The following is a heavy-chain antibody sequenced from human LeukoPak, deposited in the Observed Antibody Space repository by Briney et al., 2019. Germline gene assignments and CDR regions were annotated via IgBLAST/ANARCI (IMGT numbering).Heavy chain of an antibody. D-gene: IGHD3-10*01. V-gene: IGHV4-34*01. CDR2: INHSGST. J-gene: IGHJ4*02. CDR1: GGSFSGYY. Sequence: PSETLSLTCAVYGGSFSGYYWSWIRQPPGKGLEWIGEINHSGSTNYNPSLKSRVTISVDTSKNQFSLRPSSVTAADTAVYYCARERYYYGSGRDFDYWGQGTLVTVSS. CDR3: ARERYYYGSGRDFDY.